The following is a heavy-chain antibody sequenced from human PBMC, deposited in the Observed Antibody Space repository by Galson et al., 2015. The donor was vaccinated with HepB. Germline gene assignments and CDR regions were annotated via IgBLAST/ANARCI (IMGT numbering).Heavy chain of an antibody. CDR2: ISTGSSTK. V-gene: IGHV3-48*02. D-gene: IGHD3-10*01. CDR3: ARSLGRWGVDPQPYYFDY. Sequence: SLRLSCAASGFTFSSYGMSWVRQAPGKGLEWVSYISTGSSTKYYADSVKGRLTISRDNAKSSLYLQLNSLRDEDTAVYYCARSLGRWGVDPQPYYFDYWGQGTLVTVSS. J-gene: IGHJ4*02. CDR1: GFTFSSYG.